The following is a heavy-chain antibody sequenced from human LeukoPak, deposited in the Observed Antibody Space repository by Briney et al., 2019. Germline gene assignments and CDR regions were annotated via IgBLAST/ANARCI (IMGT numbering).Heavy chain of an antibody. CDR3: AKGRRDILTYYFDY. Sequence: RSGGSLRLSCAASGFTFDDYAMHWVRQAPGKGLEWVSGISWNSGSIGYADSVKGRFTISRDNAKNSLYLQMNSLRAEDTALYYCAKGRRDILTYYFDYWGQGTLVTVSS. CDR1: GFTFDDYA. V-gene: IGHV3-9*01. CDR2: ISWNSGSI. J-gene: IGHJ4*02. D-gene: IGHD3-9*01.